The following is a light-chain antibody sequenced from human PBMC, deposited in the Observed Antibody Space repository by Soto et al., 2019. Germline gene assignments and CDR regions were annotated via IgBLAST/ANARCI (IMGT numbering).Light chain of an antibody. CDR1: SGHSSYI. V-gene: IGLV4-60*03. CDR2: LEGSGSY. Sequence: QPVLTQSSSASASLGSSVKLTCTLSSGHSSYIIAWHQQQPGKAPRYLMKLEGSGSYNKGSGVPDRFSGSSSGADRYLTSSNLQAEDEADYYCETWDINTQGFGGGTQLT. J-gene: IGLJ3*02. CDR3: ETWDINTQG.